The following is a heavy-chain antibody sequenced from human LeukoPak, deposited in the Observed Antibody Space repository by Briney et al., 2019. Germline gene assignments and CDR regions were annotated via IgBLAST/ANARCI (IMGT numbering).Heavy chain of an antibody. D-gene: IGHD2-2*03. V-gene: IGHV3-64D*06. CDR3: VKVDNYGGGAFDI. J-gene: IGHJ3*02. CDR2: ISSGGGST. Sequence: GGSLRLSCSASGFTFITYAMHWVRQAPGKGLKYVSGISSGGGSTYYADSVKGRFTISRDNSRNTLYLQMSSLRVGDTAVYYCVKVDNYGGGAFDIWGQGTMVTVSS. CDR1: GFTFITYA.